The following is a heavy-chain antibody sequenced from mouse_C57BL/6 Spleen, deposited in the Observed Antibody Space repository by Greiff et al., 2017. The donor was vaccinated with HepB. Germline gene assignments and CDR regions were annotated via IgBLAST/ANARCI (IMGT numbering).Heavy chain of an antibody. D-gene: IGHD1-1*01. CDR2: INPNYGTT. CDR1: GYSFTDYN. CDR3: ARGDYGSIYLYAMDY. V-gene: IGHV1-39*01. Sequence: LVESGASVQISCKASGYSFTDYNMNWVKQSNGKSLEWMGVINPNYGTTSYNQKFKGTATLTVDQSSSTAYLQTTRLTAEDSAVYYCARGDYGSIYLYAMDYWGQGTSVTVSS. J-gene: IGHJ4*01.